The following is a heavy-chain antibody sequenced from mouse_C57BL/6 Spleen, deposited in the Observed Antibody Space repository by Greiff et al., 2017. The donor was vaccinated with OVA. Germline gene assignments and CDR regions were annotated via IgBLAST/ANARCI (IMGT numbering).Heavy chain of an antibody. V-gene: IGHV5-17*01. CDR3: ARYDGSSYYFDY. D-gene: IGHD1-1*01. CDR2: ISSGSSTI. CDR1: GFTFSDYG. J-gene: IGHJ2*01. Sequence: EVMLVESGGGLVKPGGSLKLSCAASGFTFSDYGMHWVRQAPEKGLEWVAYISSGSSTIYYADTVKGRFTISRDKAKSTLFMQMTSLRSEDTAMYDCARYDGSSYYFDYWGQGTTLTVSS.